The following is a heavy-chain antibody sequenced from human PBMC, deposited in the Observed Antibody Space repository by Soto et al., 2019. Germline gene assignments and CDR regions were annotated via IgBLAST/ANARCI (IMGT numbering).Heavy chain of an antibody. Sequence: LRLSCSVSGLTFSSYSMSWVRQPPGKGLEWVSDVSNIGVTTNYADFVKGRFTVSRDNSNNTVYLQMNSLRAEDTAVYYCSKGSAASGWLTHDYWGQGTLVTVSS. CDR3: SKGSAASGWLTHDY. CDR2: VSNIGVTT. D-gene: IGHD3-10*01. CDR1: GLTFSSYS. V-gene: IGHV3-23*01. J-gene: IGHJ4*02.